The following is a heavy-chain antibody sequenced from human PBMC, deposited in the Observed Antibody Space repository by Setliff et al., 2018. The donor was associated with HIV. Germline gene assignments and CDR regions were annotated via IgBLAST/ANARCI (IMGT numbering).Heavy chain of an antibody. CDR1: GYTFTSYD. V-gene: IGHV1-8*01. J-gene: IGHJ4*02. Sequence: ASVKVSCKASGYTFTSYDINGVRQATGQGLEWMGWMNPNSGNTVYAQKFQGRVTMTRTTSISTAYMELSSLRSEDTAVYYCARGAYYGSGSYYDSRYWGQGTLVTVSS. CDR3: ARGAYYGSGSYYDSRY. CDR2: MNPNSGNT. D-gene: IGHD3-10*01.